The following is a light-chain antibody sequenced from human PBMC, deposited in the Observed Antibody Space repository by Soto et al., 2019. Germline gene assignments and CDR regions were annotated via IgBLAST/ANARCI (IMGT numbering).Light chain of an antibody. V-gene: IGLV2-14*01. CDR1: SSDIGGYDY. Sequence: QSALTQPASVSGSPGQSITLSCTGTSSDIGGYDYVSWYQRHPGKAPKLIIYDVNNRPSGVSNRFSGSKSGNTASLTISRLQAEAEADYYCTSYASGSSHVVFGGGTKLTVL. CDR2: DVN. J-gene: IGLJ2*01. CDR3: TSYASGSSHVV.